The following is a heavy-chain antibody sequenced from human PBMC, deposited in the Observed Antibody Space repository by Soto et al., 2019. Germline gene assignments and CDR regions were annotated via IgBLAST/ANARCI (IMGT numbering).Heavy chain of an antibody. Sequence: LSCAASGFTFSSYSMNWVRQAPGKGLEWVSSISSSSSYIYYADSVKGRFTISRDNAKNSLYLQMNSLRAEDTAVYYCARRRGSSGWKTNFYYWGKGTLVTVSS. J-gene: IGHJ4*02. CDR3: ARRRGSSGWKTNFYY. D-gene: IGHD6-19*01. CDR2: ISSSSSYI. V-gene: IGHV3-21*01. CDR1: GFTFSSYS.